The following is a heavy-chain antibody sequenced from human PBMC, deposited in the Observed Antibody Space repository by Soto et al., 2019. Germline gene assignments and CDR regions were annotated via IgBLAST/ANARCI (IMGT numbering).Heavy chain of an antibody. Sequence: QVQLVQSGAEVKKPGASVKVSCKASGYTFTSYGISWVRQSPGQGLEWMGWISAYNGNTNYAQKLQGRVTMTTDTSTSTAYMELRRLRSDDTAVYYCARDFLGYCSGGSCYPDYWGQGTLVTVSS. CDR3: ARDFLGYCSGGSCYPDY. J-gene: IGHJ4*02. V-gene: IGHV1-18*01. CDR1: GYTFTSYG. CDR2: ISAYNGNT. D-gene: IGHD2-15*01.